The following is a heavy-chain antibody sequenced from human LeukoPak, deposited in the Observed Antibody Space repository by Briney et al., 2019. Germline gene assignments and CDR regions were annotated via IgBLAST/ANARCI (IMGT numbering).Heavy chain of an antibody. V-gene: IGHV3-23*01. D-gene: IGHD3-3*01. CDR2: ISGSGGST. J-gene: IGHJ4*02. Sequence: PGGSLRLSCAASGFTFSSYAMSWVRQAPGKGLEWVSAISGSGGSTYYADSAKGRFTISRDNSKNTLYLQMNSLRAEDTAVYYCAKDRRRTTIFGVVISSYFDYWGQGTLVTVSS. CDR1: GFTFSSYA. CDR3: AKDRRRTTIFGVVISSYFDY.